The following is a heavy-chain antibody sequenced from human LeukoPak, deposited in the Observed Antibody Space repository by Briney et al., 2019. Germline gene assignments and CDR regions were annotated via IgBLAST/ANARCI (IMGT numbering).Heavy chain of an antibody. Sequence: GGSLRLSCAASGFRFSEYTMTRVRQAPGKGPEWVSAIGGRGGSTYYADSLGGRFTISRDNSKDMVYLQMNSLKVEDTATYYCGKEGGAWGQGTKVTVSS. CDR2: IGGRGGST. D-gene: IGHD3-16*01. J-gene: IGHJ5*02. V-gene: IGHV3-23*01. CDR1: GFRFSEYT. CDR3: GKEGGA.